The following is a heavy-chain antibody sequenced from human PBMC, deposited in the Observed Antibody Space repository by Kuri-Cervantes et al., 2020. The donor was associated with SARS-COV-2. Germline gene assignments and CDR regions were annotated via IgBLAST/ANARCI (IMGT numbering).Heavy chain of an antibody. Sequence: SETLSLTCALYYGTLTGYQWSWIRQPPGKGLEWIGGINHSGDTYHNPSLEGRVTISQDTSENKFSLRLSSVTAADTAVYYCATDVGATNFDHWGQGILVTVSS. V-gene: IGHV4-34*01. J-gene: IGHJ4*02. CDR3: ATDVGATNFDH. CDR1: YGTLTGYQ. D-gene: IGHD1-26*01. CDR2: INHSGDT.